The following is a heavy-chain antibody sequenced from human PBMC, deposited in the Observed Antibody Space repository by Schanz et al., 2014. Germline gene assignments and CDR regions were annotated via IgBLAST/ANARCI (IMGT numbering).Heavy chain of an antibody. Sequence: DVQLVESGGGLVQPGRSLRLSCAASGFTFSSYAMSWVRQAPGKGLEWVSAISGSGGDTYYADSVKGRFTISRDNSKNTLYLQMDSLRAEDTAVYYCAKSGYCRSTSCYQYNYYGLDVWGQGTLVTVSS. D-gene: IGHD2-2*03. J-gene: IGHJ6*02. CDR2: ISGSGGDT. CDR3: AKSGYCRSTSCYQYNYYGLDV. CDR1: GFTFSSYA. V-gene: IGHV3-23*04.